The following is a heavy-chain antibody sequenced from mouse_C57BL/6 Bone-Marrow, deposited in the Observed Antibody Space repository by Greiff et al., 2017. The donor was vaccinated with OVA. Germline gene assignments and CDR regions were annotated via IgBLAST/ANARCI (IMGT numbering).Heavy chain of an antibody. CDR3: AKATTVVVWYFDV. Sequence: VQLVESGAELVRPGSSVKLSCKASGYTFTSYWMHWVKQRPIQGLEWIGNIDPSDSATHYNQKFKDKATLTVDKSSSTAYMQLSSLTSEDSAVYYCAKATTVVVWYFDVWGTGTTVTVSA. D-gene: IGHD1-1*01. CDR1: GYTFTSYW. J-gene: IGHJ1*03. V-gene: IGHV1-52*01. CDR2: IDPSDSAT.